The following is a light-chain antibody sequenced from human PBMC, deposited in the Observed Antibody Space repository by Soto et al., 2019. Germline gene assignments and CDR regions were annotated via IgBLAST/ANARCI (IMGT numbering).Light chain of an antibody. CDR2: EVT. CDR3: FSYAGDSVYV. V-gene: IGLV2-23*02. J-gene: IGLJ1*01. Sequence: QSALTQPASVSGSPRQSITIPCTGTNSDVGSYNLVSWFQQHPGKAPKLVIYEVTKRPSGVSDRFSGSKSGNTASLTISGLQAEDEADYYCFSYAGDSVYVFGTGTKVTGL. CDR1: NSDVGSYNL.